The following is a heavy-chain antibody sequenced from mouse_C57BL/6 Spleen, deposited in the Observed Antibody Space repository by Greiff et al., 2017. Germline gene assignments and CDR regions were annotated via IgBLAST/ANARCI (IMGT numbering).Heavy chain of an antibody. CDR2: IYPSDSET. V-gene: IGHV1-61*01. CDR1: GYTFTSYW. Sequence: QVQLQQPGAELVRPGSSVKLSCKASGYTFTSYWMDWVKQRPGQGLEWIGNIYPSDSETHYNQKFKDKATLTVDKSSSTAYMQLSSLTSEDSAVYYSARAAYGPDYWGQGTTLTVSS. D-gene: IGHD1-1*02. J-gene: IGHJ2*01. CDR3: ARAAYGPDY.